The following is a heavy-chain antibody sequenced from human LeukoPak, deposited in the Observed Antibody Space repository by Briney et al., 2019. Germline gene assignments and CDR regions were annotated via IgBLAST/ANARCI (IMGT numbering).Heavy chain of an antibody. CDR2: IYHSGST. D-gene: IGHD3-9*01. CDR1: GGSISSSNW. J-gene: IGHJ4*02. V-gene: IGHV4-4*02. Sequence: PSETLSLTCAVSGGSISSSNWWSWVRQPPGKGLEWIGEIYHSGSTNYNPSLKSRVTISVDTSKNQFSLKLSSVTAADTAVYYCARRSFDWLFSFDYWGQGTLVTVSS. CDR3: ARRSFDWLFSFDY.